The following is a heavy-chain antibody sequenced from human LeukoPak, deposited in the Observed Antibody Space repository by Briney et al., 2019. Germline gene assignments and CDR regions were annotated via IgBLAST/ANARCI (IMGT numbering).Heavy chain of an antibody. CDR1: AFTFSAYS. J-gene: IGHJ4*02. V-gene: IGHV3-30*04. CDR3: ARGLRIAVAGNIDY. Sequence: GGSLRLSCAASAFTFSAYSMHWVRQAPGKGLEWVAAISYDGPNKNYADSVKGRFTISRDNSKNTLYLQMNSLRAKDTAVYYCARGLRIAVAGNIDYWGQGTLVTVSS. CDR2: ISYDGPNK. D-gene: IGHD6-19*01.